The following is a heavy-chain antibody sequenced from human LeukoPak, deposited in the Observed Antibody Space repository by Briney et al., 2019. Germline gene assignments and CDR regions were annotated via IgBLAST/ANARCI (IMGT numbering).Heavy chain of an antibody. CDR2: IGGSGGNT. CDR3: ARDALLVRTVTTLPSDY. CDR1: GFTFSSYT. D-gene: IGHD4-17*01. Sequence: GGSLRLSCAASGFTFSSYTMSWVRQAPGKGLEWVSAIGGSGGNTYYADSVKGRFTISRDNAKNSLYLQMNSLRAEDTAVYYCARDALLVRTVTTLPSDYWGQGTLVTVSS. J-gene: IGHJ4*02. V-gene: IGHV3-23*01.